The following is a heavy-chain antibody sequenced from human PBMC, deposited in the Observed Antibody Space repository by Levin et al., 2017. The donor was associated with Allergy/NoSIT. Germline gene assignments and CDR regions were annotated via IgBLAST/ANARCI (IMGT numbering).Heavy chain of an antibody. CDR1: GGSISSYY. Sequence: MASETLSLTCTVSGGSISSYYWSWIRQPPGKGLEWIGYIYYSGSTNYNPSLKSRVTISVDTSKNQFSLKLSSVTAADTAVYYCARLGSASNPNYYYYGMDVWGQGTTVTVSS. J-gene: IGHJ6*02. D-gene: IGHD4-11*01. CDR2: IYYSGST. V-gene: IGHV4-59*08. CDR3: ARLGSASNPNYYYYGMDV.